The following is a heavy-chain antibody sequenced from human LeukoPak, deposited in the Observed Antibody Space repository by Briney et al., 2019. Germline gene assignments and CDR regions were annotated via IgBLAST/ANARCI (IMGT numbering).Heavy chain of an antibody. Sequence: PSETLSLTCTVSGGSISSSSYYWGWIRQPPGKGLEWIGSIYYSGSTYYNPSLNSRVTMSVDTSKNQFSLNLTSVTAADTAVFYCARENGDYYRAFDIWGQGTMVTVSS. V-gene: IGHV4-39*07. CDR2: IYYSGST. CDR3: ARENGDYYRAFDI. D-gene: IGHD4-17*01. CDR1: GGSISSSSYY. J-gene: IGHJ3*02.